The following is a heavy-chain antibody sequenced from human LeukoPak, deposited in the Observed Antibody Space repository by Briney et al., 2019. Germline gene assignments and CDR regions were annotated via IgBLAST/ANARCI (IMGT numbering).Heavy chain of an antibody. V-gene: IGHV1-18*01. D-gene: IGHD2-15*01. CDR2: ISANNGNT. CDR1: GYTFTSYG. J-gene: IGHJ4*02. CDR3: ARDFFHGHCGGLSCFLLDY. Sequence: GAPVKVSCKASGYTFTSYGISWVRQAPGQGLEWMGWISANNGNTNYAQKFQGRVTMTTDTSTGTTYMELRSLRSDDTAVYYCARDFFHGHCGGLSCFLLDYWGQGSLVAVSS.